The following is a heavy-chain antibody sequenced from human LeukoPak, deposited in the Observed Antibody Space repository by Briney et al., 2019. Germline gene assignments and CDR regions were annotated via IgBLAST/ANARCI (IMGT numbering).Heavy chain of an antibody. CDR1: GFTFTTYT. CDR3: AKDNAGSAGYFDY. Sequence: GGSLRLSCAASGFTFTTYTMNWVRQAPGKGLEWVSSISGSGAYIYYADSVKGRFTISRDNAKNSLYLQMNSLRAEDTALYYCAKDNAGSAGYFDYWGQGTLVTVSS. CDR2: ISGSGAYI. J-gene: IGHJ4*02. D-gene: IGHD2-15*01. V-gene: IGHV3-21*04.